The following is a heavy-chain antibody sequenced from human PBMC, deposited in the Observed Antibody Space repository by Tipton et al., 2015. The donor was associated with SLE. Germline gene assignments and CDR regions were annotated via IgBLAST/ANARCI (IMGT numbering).Heavy chain of an antibody. CDR3: AREHYYDSSGYYP. V-gene: IGHV4-39*07. CDR1: GGSISNSSYY. J-gene: IGHJ5*02. Sequence: GSLRLSCTVSGGSISNSSYYWGWIRQPPGKGLESIGNIFYSGSTYYNPSLKRRVTITVDMSKNQFSLKLTSVTAADTAVYYCAREHYYDSSGYYPWGQGTLVTVSS. CDR2: IFYSGST. D-gene: IGHD3-22*01.